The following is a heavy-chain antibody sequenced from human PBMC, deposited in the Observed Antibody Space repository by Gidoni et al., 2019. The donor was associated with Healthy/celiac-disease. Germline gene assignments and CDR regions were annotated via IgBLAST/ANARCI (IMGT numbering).Heavy chain of an antibody. Sequence: EVQLLEAEGGLVQPGGSLRLSCAASGFTFSSYALSWVRQVPGKGLEWVSAIIGSCGSTYYADSVKGRFTISRDNSKNTLYLQMNSLRAEYTAVYYCAKVTRSSSWKGHFDYWGQGTLVTVST. CDR2: IIGSCGST. J-gene: IGHJ4*02. D-gene: IGHD6-13*01. CDR1: GFTFSSYA. V-gene: IGHV3-23*01. CDR3: AKVTRSSSWKGHFDY.